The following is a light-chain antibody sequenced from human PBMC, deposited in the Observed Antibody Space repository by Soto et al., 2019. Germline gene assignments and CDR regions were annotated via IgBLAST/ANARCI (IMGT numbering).Light chain of an antibody. Sequence: DIQMTQSPSTLSASVGDRVTITCRASQDIVNWLAWYQHTPGKAPQLLIFDASTLQSGVPSRFIGSASGTEFTLTINNLQPDDLGTYFCQQYNSYQGTFGQGTKVEIK. CDR3: QQYNSYQGT. J-gene: IGKJ1*01. CDR1: QDIVNW. CDR2: DAS. V-gene: IGKV1-5*01.